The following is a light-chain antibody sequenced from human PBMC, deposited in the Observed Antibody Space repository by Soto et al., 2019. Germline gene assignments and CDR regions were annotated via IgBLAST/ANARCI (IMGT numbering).Light chain of an antibody. V-gene: IGKV3-20*01. Sequence: EIVLTQSPGSLSLSPGQRATLSCRASQSVDTTFFAWYQKKPDQAPRLLIYGASKRATGIPDRFSGSGSGKDFTLIISRLEPEDSAVYYCQQYMSSVTFGQGTKVEIK. CDR3: QQYMSSVT. CDR1: QSVDTTF. J-gene: IGKJ1*01. CDR2: GAS.